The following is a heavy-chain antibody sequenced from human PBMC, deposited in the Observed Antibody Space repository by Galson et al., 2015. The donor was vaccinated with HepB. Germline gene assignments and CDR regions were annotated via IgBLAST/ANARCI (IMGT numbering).Heavy chain of an antibody. D-gene: IGHD4-11*01. CDR2: ISSSSSYI. Sequence: SLRLSCAASGFTFSSYSMNWVRQAPGKGLEWVSAISSSSSYIYYADSVKGRFTISRDNSKNTLYLHTNSLRAEDTAVYYCAIGPNYSNSFAFDIWGQGTMVTVSS. CDR1: GFTFSSYS. CDR3: AIGPNYSNSFAFDI. V-gene: IGHV3-21*01. J-gene: IGHJ3*02.